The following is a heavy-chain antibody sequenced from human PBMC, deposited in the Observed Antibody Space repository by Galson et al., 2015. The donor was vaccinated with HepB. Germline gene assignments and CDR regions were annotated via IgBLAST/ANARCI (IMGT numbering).Heavy chain of an antibody. J-gene: IGHJ4*02. D-gene: IGHD3-22*01. CDR1: AFAFRPYT. V-gene: IGHV3-21*01. CDR3: ARGADYYDNSGYPHSYYYFDF. Sequence: SLRLSCAVSAFAFRPYTVNWVRQAPGRRPEWVSSISSDSSDIYCADSVVGRFTISRDNARNSLYLQMDSLRAEDTAVYYCARGADYYDNSGYPHSYYYFDFWGQGTLVTVSS. CDR2: ISSDSSDI.